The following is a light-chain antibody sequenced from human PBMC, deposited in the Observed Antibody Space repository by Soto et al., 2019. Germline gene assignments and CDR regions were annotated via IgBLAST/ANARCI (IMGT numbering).Light chain of an antibody. CDR2: AAS. CDR1: QSISSY. V-gene: IGKV1-39*01. CDR3: QQSYSIPST. J-gene: IGKJ1*01. Sequence: DIQLTQSPSSLSASVGDRVTITCRASQSISSYLNWYQEEPGKAPNLLIYAASSLQSGVPSRFSGSGSGTDFTLTISSLQPEDFATYYCQQSYSIPSTFGQGTKVEIK.